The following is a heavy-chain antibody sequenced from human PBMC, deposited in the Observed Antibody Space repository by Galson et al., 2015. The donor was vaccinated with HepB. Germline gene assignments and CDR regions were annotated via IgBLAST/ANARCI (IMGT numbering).Heavy chain of an antibody. D-gene: IGHD3-3*01. CDR3: VRDVRFYDY. V-gene: IGHV3-7*01. CDR1: GFTFSSYW. CDR2: IKQDGSEK. J-gene: IGHJ4*02. Sequence: SLRLSCAASGFTFSSYWMRWVRQAPGKGLEGVASIKQDGSEKYYVDSVKGRFTIPRDNAKNSLYLQMNSLRVEDTAVYYCVRDVRFYDYWGQGTLVTVSS.